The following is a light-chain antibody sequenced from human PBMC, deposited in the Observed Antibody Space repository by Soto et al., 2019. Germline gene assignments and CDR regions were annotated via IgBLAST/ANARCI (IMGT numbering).Light chain of an antibody. Sequence: EIVFTQSPCTVSLSPGERATLSCRASQSVSSSYLAWYQHKPGQAPRLLISGTSSRATGISDRFSGSGTGTDFTLTINRLEPEDFAVYYCQQYNKWPATFGQGTRLEIK. CDR3: QQYNKWPAT. J-gene: IGKJ5*01. V-gene: IGKV3-20*01. CDR1: QSVSSSY. CDR2: GTS.